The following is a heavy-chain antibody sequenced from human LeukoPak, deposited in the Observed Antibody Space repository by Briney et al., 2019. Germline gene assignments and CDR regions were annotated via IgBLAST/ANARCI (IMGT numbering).Heavy chain of an antibody. CDR2: VLSDGSRK. V-gene: IGHV3-30*02. D-gene: IGHD7-27*01. CDR1: GFTFSSHG. Sequence: PGGSLRLSCAASGFTFSSHGMHWVRQAPGKGLEWVAYVLSDGSRKYYADSVKGRFTISRYDSKNTLFLQMNSLRPEDTALYYCAKDFNWGWDYWGQGTLVTVSS. CDR3: AKDFNWGWDY. J-gene: IGHJ4*02.